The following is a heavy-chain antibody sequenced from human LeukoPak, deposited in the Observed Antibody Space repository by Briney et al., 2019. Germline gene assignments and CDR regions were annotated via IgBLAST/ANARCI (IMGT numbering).Heavy chain of an antibody. CDR1: GFTFRNYW. CDR3: ARDGYYYDSSGYYSPFN. V-gene: IGHV3-74*01. J-gene: IGHJ4*02. Sequence: GGSLRLSCAASGFTFRNYWMHWVRQAPGKGLAWVSRINSDGSSTSYADSVKGRFTISRDNAKNTLYLQMNSLRAEDTAVYYCARDGYYYDSSGYYSPFNWGQGTLVTVSS. CDR2: INSDGSST. D-gene: IGHD3-22*01.